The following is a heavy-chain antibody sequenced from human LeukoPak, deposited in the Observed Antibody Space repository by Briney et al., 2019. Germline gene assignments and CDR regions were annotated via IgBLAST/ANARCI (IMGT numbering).Heavy chain of an antibody. CDR3: ARAPLIMITSGGVIGGYYFDY. CDR2: INHSGST. CDR1: GGSFSGYY. J-gene: IGHJ4*02. Sequence: SETLSLTCAVYGGSFSGYYWSWIRQPPGKELEWIGEINHSGSTNYNPSLKSRVTISVDTSKNQFSLKLSSVTAADTAVYYCARAPLIMITSGGVIGGYYFDYWGQGTLVTVSS. D-gene: IGHD3-16*02. V-gene: IGHV4-34*01.